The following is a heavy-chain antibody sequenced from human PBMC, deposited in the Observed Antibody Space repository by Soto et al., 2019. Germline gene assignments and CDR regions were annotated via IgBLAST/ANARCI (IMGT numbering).Heavy chain of an antibody. CDR2: INPNSGGT. V-gene: IGHV1-2*02. CDR1: GYTFTGYY. Sequence: ASVKVSCKASGYTFTGYYMHWVRQAPGQGLEWMGWINPNSGGTNYAQKFQGRVTMTRDTSISTAYMELSRLRSDDTAVYYCARGVAATTTIRLEFDYWGQGTLVTVSS. CDR3: ARGVAATTTIRLEFDY. D-gene: IGHD2-15*01. J-gene: IGHJ4*02.